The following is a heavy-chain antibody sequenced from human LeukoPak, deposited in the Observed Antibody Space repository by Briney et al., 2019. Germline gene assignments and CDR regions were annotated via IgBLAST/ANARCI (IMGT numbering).Heavy chain of an antibody. CDR3: TTWYAVAATSGDY. CDR2: IKSKTDGGTT. Sequence: PWGSLRLSCAASGFTFSNAWMSWVRQAPGKGLEWVGRIKSKTDGGTTDYAAPVKGRFTISRDDSKNTLYLQMNSLKTEDTAVYYCTTWYAVAATSGDYWGQGTLVTVSS. D-gene: IGHD6-19*01. V-gene: IGHV3-15*01. CDR1: GFTFSNAW. J-gene: IGHJ4*02.